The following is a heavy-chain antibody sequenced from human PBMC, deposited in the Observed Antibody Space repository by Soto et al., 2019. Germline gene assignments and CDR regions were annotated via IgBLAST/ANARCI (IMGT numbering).Heavy chain of an antibody. CDR3: EKQKYYYDSSGYNPARYYGTDV. CDR1: GGSISSYY. V-gene: IGHV4-59*08. J-gene: IGHJ6*02. Sequence: SETLSLTCTVSGGSISSYYWSWIRQPPWKGLEWIGYIYYSGSTNYNPSLKSRVTISVDTSKNQFSLKLSSVTAADTAVYYCEKQKYYYDSSGYNPARYYGTDVWCQGTTVTVSS. D-gene: IGHD3-22*01. CDR2: IYYSGST.